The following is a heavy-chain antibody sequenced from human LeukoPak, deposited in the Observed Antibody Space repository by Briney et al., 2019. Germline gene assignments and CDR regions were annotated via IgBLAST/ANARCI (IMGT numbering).Heavy chain of an antibody. D-gene: IGHD5-18*01. J-gene: IGHJ4*02. CDR3: AKAPRPYSYGYGGEGY. V-gene: IGHV3-23*01. CDR1: GFPLSYG. CDR2: LSATGYTT. Sequence: GGAPRLSCVVSGFPLSYGMSWGRQAPGEGLEWGSHLSATGYTTSYADSVKGRFTISRDNSKNTLYLQMNSLRAEDTAVYYCAKAPRPYSYGYGGEGYWGQGTLVTVSS.